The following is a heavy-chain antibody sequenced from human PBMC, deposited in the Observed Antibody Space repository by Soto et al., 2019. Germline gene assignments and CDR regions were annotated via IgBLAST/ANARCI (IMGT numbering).Heavy chain of an antibody. CDR2: ISNSGGGT. V-gene: IGHV3-23*01. CDR3: AKAGLKELRN. CDR1: GLTFSSYA. J-gene: IGHJ4*02. D-gene: IGHD1-7*01. Sequence: GGSLRLSCAASGLTFSSYAMSWVRQAPGKGLEWVSTISNSGGGTHYADSVKGRFTISRDNSKNTLYLQMSSLRAEDTAVYYCAKAGLKELRNWGQGTLVTVSS.